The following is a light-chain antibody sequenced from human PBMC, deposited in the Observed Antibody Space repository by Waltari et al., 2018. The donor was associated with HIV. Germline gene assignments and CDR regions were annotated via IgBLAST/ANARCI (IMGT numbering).Light chain of an antibody. CDR1: SSNIGRFY. Sequence: QSVLRQPPSASGTPGQRVTISCSGSSSNIGRFYVYWYRQVPGTTPQLLIYRDNPRPSGGPDRFSGSKSGTSASRAIRGRRSEDEAYYYCAAWNDNLSGVVFGGGTELTVL. J-gene: IGLJ2*01. CDR2: RDN. V-gene: IGLV1-47*01. CDR3: AAWNDNLSGVV.